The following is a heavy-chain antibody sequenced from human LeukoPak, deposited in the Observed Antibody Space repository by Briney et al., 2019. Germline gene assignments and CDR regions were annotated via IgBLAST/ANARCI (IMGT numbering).Heavy chain of an antibody. CDR3: AKIKSIFGVVSRPFDH. D-gene: IGHD3-3*01. V-gene: IGHV3-23*01. CDR2: ITGSGATS. CDR1: GFPLRTNA. J-gene: IGHJ4*02. Sequence: GCPLVSRAAPGFPLRTNAMRSGCPTLRERLGWVSAITGSGATSYYADSVKGHFTISRDNSKNTLYLQMNSLRAGDTAVYYCAKIKSIFGVVSRPFDHWGQGTLVTVSS.